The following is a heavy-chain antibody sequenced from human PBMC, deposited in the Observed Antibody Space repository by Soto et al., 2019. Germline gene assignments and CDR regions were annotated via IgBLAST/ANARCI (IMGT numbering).Heavy chain of an antibody. CDR3: ARALARGVISDAFDI. CDR2: IWYDGSNK. D-gene: IGHD3-10*01. V-gene: IGHV3-33*08. Sequence: GGSLRISCAASGFTFSSYAMSWVRQAPGKGLEWVAVIWYDGSNKYYADSVKGRFTISRDNSKNTLYLQMNSLRAEDTAVYYCARALARGVISDAFDIWGQGTMVTVSS. CDR1: GFTFSSYA. J-gene: IGHJ3*02.